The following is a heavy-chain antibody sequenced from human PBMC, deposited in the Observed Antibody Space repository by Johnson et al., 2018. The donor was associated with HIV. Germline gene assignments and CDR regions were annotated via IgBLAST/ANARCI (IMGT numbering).Heavy chain of an antibody. D-gene: IGHD6-13*01. CDR2: ISYDGSST. CDR3: ARGKGAAAGLDTFDI. Sequence: QVQLVESGGGLIQPGGSLRLSCAASGFTFRSHAMHWVRQAPGKGLEWVAVISYDGSSTSYADSVKGRFTISRDNSKNTLYLQMSSLRAEDTALYYCARGKGAAAGLDTFDIWGQGTMVSVSS. CDR1: GFTFRSHA. J-gene: IGHJ3*02. V-gene: IGHV3-30*04.